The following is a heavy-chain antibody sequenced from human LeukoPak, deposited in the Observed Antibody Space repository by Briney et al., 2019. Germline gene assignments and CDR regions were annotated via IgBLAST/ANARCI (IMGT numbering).Heavy chain of an antibody. CDR2: IYYSGST. Sequence: PSETLSLTCTVSGGSISSHYWSWIRQPPGKGLEWIGYIYYSGSTNYNPSLKSRVTISVDTSKNQFSLKLSSVTAVDTAVYYCARGEYSSSWDYYFDYWGQGTLVTVSS. CDR3: ARGEYSSSWDYYFDY. CDR1: GGSISSHY. V-gene: IGHV4-59*11. J-gene: IGHJ4*02. D-gene: IGHD6-13*01.